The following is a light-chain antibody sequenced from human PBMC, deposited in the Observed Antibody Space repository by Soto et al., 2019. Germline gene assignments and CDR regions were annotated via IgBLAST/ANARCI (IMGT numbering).Light chain of an antibody. CDR1: LSVSGNY. V-gene: IGKV3-20*01. CDR3: HQYGSSPRT. Sequence: EIVLTMAPGTLSLSPAERATLSCRASLSVSGNYLAWYQQKPAQAPRLLMSGASNSASGIPDGFTGSEFGTDFTLTMSRLECEDVAGYYCHQYGSSPRTLGHGTKADI. J-gene: IGKJ1*01. CDR2: GAS.